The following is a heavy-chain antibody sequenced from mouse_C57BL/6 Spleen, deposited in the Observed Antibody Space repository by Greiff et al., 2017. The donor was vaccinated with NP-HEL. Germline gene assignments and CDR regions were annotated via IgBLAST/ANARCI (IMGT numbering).Heavy chain of an antibody. CDR1: GYAFSSYW. V-gene: IGHV1-80*01. J-gene: IGHJ4*01. CDR3: ASYGNYEGDYAMDY. CDR2: IYPGDGDT. Sequence: VQGVESGAALVKPGASVKISCKASGYAFSSYWMTWVKQRPGKGLEWIGQIYPGDGDTNYNGKFKGKATLTADKSSSTAYMQLSSLTSEDSAVYFCASYGNYEGDYAMDYWGQGTSVTVSS. D-gene: IGHD2-1*01.